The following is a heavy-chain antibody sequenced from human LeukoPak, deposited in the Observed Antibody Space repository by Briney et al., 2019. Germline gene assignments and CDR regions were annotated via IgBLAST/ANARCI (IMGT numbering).Heavy chain of an antibody. J-gene: IGHJ4*02. D-gene: IGHD4-17*01. CDR2: IYYSGST. Sequence: SQTLSLTCTVSGGSISSYYWSWIRQPPGKGLEWIGYIYYSGSTNYNPSLKSRVTISVDTSKNQFSLKLSSVTAADTAVYYCARAYGDYEVDYWGQGTLVTVSS. V-gene: IGHV4-59*01. CDR3: ARAYGDYEVDY. CDR1: GGSISSYY.